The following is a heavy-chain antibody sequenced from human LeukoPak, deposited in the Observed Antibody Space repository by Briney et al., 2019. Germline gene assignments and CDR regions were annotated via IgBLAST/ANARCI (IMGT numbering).Heavy chain of an antibody. CDR2: TYYRSKWFH. V-gene: IGHV6-1*01. Sequence: SQTLSLTCAISGDTVSSNSAAWSWIRQSPSRGLEWLGRTYYRSKWFHDYAVSVRSRVSINPDTSKNQFSLQLNSVTPEDTAVYYCARFLGIGSQRYYFDSWGQGTLVTVSS. CDR3: ARFLGIGSQRYYFDS. CDR1: GDTVSSNSAA. J-gene: IGHJ4*02. D-gene: IGHD6-19*01.